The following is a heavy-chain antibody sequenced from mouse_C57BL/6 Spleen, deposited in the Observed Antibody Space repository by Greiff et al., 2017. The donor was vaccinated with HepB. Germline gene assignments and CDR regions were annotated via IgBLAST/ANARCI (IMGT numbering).Heavy chain of an antibody. CDR3: TSSRGFAY. CDR1: GYTFTDYE. J-gene: IGHJ3*01. Sequence: QVQLKESGAELVRPGASVTLSCKASGYTFTDYEMHWVKQTPVHGLEWIGAIDPETGGTAYNQKFKGKAILTADKSSSTAYMELRSLTSEDSAVYYCTSSRGFAYCGQGTLVTVSA. CDR2: IDPETGGT. D-gene: IGHD1-1*01. V-gene: IGHV1-15*01.